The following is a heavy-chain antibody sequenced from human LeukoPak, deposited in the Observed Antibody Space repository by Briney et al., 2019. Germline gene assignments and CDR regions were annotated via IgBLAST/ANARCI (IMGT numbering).Heavy chain of an antibody. D-gene: IGHD3-10*01. CDR1: GYTFTGYY. J-gene: IGHJ4*02. Sequence: ASVKVSCKASGYTFTGYYMHWVRQAPGQGLEWMGWINPNSGGTNYAQKFQGRVTMTRDTSISTAYMELSRLRSDDTAVYYCARVLYGSGSPYFDYWGQGTLVTVSS. CDR2: INPNSGGT. CDR3: ARVLYGSGSPYFDY. V-gene: IGHV1-2*02.